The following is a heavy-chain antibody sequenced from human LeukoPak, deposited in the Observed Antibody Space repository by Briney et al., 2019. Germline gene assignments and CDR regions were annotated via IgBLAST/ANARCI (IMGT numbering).Heavy chain of an antibody. CDR2: ISSSSSTI. V-gene: IGHV3-48*04. Sequence: PGGSLRLSCAASGFTFSGHSMNWVRQAPGKGLEWVSYISSSSSTIYYADSVKGRFTISRDNAKNSLYLQMNSLRAEDTAVYYCARDFQGQQLEAYYMDVWGKGTTVTVSS. CDR1: GFTFSGHS. D-gene: IGHD6-13*01. CDR3: ARDFQGQQLEAYYMDV. J-gene: IGHJ6*03.